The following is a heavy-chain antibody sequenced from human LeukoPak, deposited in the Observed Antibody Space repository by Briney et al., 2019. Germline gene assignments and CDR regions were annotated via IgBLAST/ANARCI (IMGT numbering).Heavy chain of an antibody. V-gene: IGHV4-61*02. D-gene: IGHD4/OR15-4a*01. Sequence: SETLSLTCTVSGGSINSGSHYWSWIRQPAGKGLEWIGRIYPSGGTTNYNPSLKSRVTISVDTSKNQFSLKLTSVTAADTAVYYCAKVMTMVVHVFVWGQGTMVTVSS. CDR3: AKVMTMVVHVFV. J-gene: IGHJ3*01. CDR1: GGSINSGSHY. CDR2: IYPSGGTT.